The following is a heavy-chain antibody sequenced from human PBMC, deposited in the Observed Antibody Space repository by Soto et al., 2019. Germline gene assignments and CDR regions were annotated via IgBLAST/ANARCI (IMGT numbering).Heavy chain of an antibody. CDR2: ISAYNGNT. CDR3: ARTTGFGESPARDNWFDP. V-gene: IGHV1-18*01. Sequence: GASVKVSCKASGFTFASYCIRWVRQAPGQGLEWMGWISAYNGNTNYAQKLQGRVTMTTDTSTSTAYMELRSLRSDDTAVYYCARTTGFGESPARDNWFDPWGQGTLVTVSS. CDR1: GFTFASYC. J-gene: IGHJ5*02. D-gene: IGHD3-10*01.